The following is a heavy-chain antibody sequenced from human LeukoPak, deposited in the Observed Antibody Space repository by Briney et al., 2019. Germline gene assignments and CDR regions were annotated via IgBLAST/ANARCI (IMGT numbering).Heavy chain of an antibody. V-gene: IGHV3-66*01. CDR1: GFTVSRNF. D-gene: IGHD3-9*01. CDR2: VHSAGST. CDR3: AKDRLGTLDAFDI. Sequence: GGSLRLSCAASGFTVSRNFMTWVRQAPGMGLEWVSLVHSAGSTYYADSVKGRFTISRDNSKNMLYLQMNSLRAEDTAVYYCAKDRLGTLDAFDIWGQGTMVTVSS. J-gene: IGHJ3*02.